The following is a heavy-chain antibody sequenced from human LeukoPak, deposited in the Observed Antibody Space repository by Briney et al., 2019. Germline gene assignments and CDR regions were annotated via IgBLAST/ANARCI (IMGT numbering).Heavy chain of an antibody. D-gene: IGHD3-10*01. CDR3: ARDPDGDYYGSGSWFDP. J-gene: IGHJ5*02. CDR2: INPSGGST. Sequence: GASVKVSCKASGYTFTSYYMHWVRQAPGQGLEWMGIINPSGGSTSYAQKFQGRVTMTRDTSTSTVYMELSSLRSEDTGVYYCARDPDGDYYGSGSWFDPWGQGTLVTVSS. V-gene: IGHV1-46*01. CDR1: GYTFTSYY.